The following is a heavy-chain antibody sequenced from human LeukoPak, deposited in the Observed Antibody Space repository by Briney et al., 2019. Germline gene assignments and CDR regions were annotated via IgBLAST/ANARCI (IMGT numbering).Heavy chain of an antibody. CDR1: GFTFSSYG. D-gene: IGHD3-3*01. CDR2: IWYDGSNK. Sequence: PGGSLRLSCAASGFTFSSYGMHWVRQAPGKGLEWVAVIWYDGSNKYYADSVKGRFTISRDNSKNTLYLKMNSLRAEDTAVYYCARDYPSNLYYDFWSGYYTQQGFDYWGQGTLVTVSS. V-gene: IGHV3-33*01. J-gene: IGHJ4*02. CDR3: ARDYPSNLYYDFWSGYYTQQGFDY.